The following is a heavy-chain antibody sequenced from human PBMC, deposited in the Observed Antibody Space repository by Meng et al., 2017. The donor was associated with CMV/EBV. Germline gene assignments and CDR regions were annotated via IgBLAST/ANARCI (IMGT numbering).Heavy chain of an antibody. CDR2: INHSGST. V-gene: IGHV4-34*01. D-gene: IGHD2-2*01. Sequence: GSFSGYYWSWIRQPPGKGLEWIGEINHSGSTNYNPSLKSRVTISVDTSKNQFSLKLSSVTAAGTAVYYCARARCSSTSCYLPKRFDPWGQGTLVTVSS. CDR3: ARARCSSTSCYLPKRFDP. CDR1: GSFSGYY. J-gene: IGHJ5*02.